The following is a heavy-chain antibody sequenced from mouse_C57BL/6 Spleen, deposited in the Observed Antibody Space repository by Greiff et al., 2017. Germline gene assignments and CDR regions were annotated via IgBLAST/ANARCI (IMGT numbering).Heavy chain of an antibody. CDR1: GYSITSGYY. V-gene: IGHV3-6*01. D-gene: IGHD1-1*01. Sequence: EVQLQQSGPGLVKPSQSLSLTCSVTGYSITSGYYWNWIRQFPGNKLEWMGFIRYDGSNNYNPSLKNRISITRDTSKNQCFLKLNSVTTEDTATYYCAREGVVAPDWDFDVWGTGTTVTVSS. CDR3: AREGVVAPDWDFDV. CDR2: IRYDGSN. J-gene: IGHJ1*03.